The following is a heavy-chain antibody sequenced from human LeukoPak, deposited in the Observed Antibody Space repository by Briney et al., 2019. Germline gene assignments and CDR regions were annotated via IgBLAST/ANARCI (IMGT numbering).Heavy chain of an antibody. CDR3: ARTGIAARPTVWFDP. V-gene: IGHV3-74*01. Sequence: ETLSLTCTVSGGSIRSSYYYWGWIRQPPGKGLVWVSHINSDGSSTNYADSVKGRFTISRDNAKNTLYLQMNSLRAEDTAVYYCARTGIAARPTVWFDPWGQGTLVTVSS. D-gene: IGHD6-6*01. J-gene: IGHJ5*02. CDR2: INSDGSST. CDR1: GGSIRSSYYY.